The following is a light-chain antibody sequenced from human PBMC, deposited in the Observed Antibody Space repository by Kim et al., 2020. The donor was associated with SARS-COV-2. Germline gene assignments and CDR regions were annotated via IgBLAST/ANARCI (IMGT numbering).Light chain of an antibody. J-gene: IGKJ1*01. Sequence: DIQLTQSPSAVSAAVGDRDTITCRTSQGIANYLAWFQQKPGNVPKRLIYAVSDLQSGVPSRFSGSLSGTEFTLTISSLQPEDSATYYCLQHNMYPWTFGQGTKVDIK. CDR3: LQHNMYPWT. CDR1: QGIANY. CDR2: AVS. V-gene: IGKV1-17*03.